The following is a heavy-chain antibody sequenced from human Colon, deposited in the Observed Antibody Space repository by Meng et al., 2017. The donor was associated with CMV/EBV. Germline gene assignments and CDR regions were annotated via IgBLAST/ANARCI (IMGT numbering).Heavy chain of an antibody. CDR3: ARDRCATCSSGGWFGP. V-gene: IGHV1-18*01. J-gene: IGHJ5*02. CDR2: ISAYNDDT. Sequence: ASVKVSCKASGYTFNNYGVAWVRQASGEGLEWMGWISAYNDDTKYAQKLRGRVTMTTDTSTSTAYMELRSLRSDDTAVYYCARDRCATCSSGGWFGPWGQGTLVTVSS. CDR1: GYTFNNYG. D-gene: IGHD2-2*01.